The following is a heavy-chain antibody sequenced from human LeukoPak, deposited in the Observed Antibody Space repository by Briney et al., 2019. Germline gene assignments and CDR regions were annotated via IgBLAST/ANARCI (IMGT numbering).Heavy chain of an antibody. J-gene: IGHJ4*02. V-gene: IGHV1-69*04. CDR3: ARESLSATQIFDF. CDR1: GDTFSKYG. CDR2: IIPILEGI. D-gene: IGHD5-12*01. Sequence: ASVKVSCKASGDTFSKYGISWVRQAPGQGLEWMGRIIPILEGIDYAQKFQGRVSITADKSTSTAYMEVSSLKSEDTAVYYCARESLSATQIFDFWGRGTLVTVSS.